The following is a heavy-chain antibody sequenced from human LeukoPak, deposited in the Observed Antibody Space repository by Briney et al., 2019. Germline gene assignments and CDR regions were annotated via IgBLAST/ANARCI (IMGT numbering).Heavy chain of an antibody. V-gene: IGHV3-11*05. Sequence: GGSLRLPCTASGFSFSDNYMSWIRQAPGKALEWGSSISNSGSYTNYPDSVKGRFTMSRDNAKNLLYLQMNSLRDEATAVYYCARARGAGLGGHFDYWGEGTLVTVSS. CDR1: GFSFSDNY. CDR3: ARARGAGLGGHFDY. D-gene: IGHD6-19*01. CDR2: ISNSGSYT. J-gene: IGHJ4*02.